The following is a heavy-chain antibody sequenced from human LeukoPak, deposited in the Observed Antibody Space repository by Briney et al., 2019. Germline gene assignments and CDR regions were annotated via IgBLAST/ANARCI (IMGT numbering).Heavy chain of an antibody. Sequence: PSETLSLTCAVYGGSFSGYYWSWIRQPPGKGLEWIGEINHSGSTNYNPSLKSRVTISVDTSKNQFSLKLSSVTAADTAVYYCARSGYSYYFDYWGQGTLVTVPS. CDR3: ARSGYSYYFDY. D-gene: IGHD3-3*01. J-gene: IGHJ4*02. CDR1: GGSFSGYY. CDR2: INHSGST. V-gene: IGHV4-34*01.